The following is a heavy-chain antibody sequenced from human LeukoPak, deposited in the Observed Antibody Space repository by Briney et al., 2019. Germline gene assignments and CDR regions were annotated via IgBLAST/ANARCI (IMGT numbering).Heavy chain of an antibody. V-gene: IGHV4-34*01. CDR2: INHSGST. J-gene: IGHJ6*03. Sequence: TSETLSLTCAVYGGSFSGYYWSWIRQPPGKGLEWIGEINHSGSTNYNPSLKSRVTISVDTSKNQFSLKLSSVTAADTAVYYCARGGDTKYCSGGSCYLNYYYYMDVWGKGTTVTVSS. CDR1: GGSFSGYY. CDR3: ARGGDTKYCSGGSCYLNYYYYMDV. D-gene: IGHD2-15*01.